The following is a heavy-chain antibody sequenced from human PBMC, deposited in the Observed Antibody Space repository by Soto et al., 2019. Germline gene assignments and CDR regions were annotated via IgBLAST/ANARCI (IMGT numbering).Heavy chain of an antibody. V-gene: IGHV3-48*02. CDR3: ARDEYDSSGKPN. J-gene: IGHJ4*02. CDR2: ISSSSSTI. Sequence: EVQLVESGGGLVQPGGSLRLSCAASGFTFSSYHMNWVRQAPGKGLEWVSYISSSSSTIYYADSVKGRFTIYRDNAKNSLYLQMNSLRDEDTAVYYCARDEYDSSGKPNWGQGTLVTVSS. CDR1: GFTFSSYH. D-gene: IGHD3-22*01.